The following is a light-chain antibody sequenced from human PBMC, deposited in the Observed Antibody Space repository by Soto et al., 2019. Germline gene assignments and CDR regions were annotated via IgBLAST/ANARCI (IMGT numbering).Light chain of an antibody. V-gene: IGKV2D-29*01. J-gene: IGKJ3*01. Sequence: DIVLTQTPLSLSVTPGQPASISCKSSQSLLHRDGKTFLYWYLQKAGRPPQGLIYEVFNRVSGVPDRFSGSGSGTDFTLIISRVEADDVGIYYCMQGTQPPPVFGPGTKVD. CDR2: EVF. CDR3: MQGTQPPPV. CDR1: QSLLHRDGKTF.